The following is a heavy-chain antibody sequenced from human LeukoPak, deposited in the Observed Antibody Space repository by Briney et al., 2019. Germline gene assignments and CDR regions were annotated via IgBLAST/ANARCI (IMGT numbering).Heavy chain of an antibody. CDR2: INHSGST. CDR3: ARGPTRRRVGATAFDI. D-gene: IGHD1-26*01. Sequence: ASETLSLTCAVYGGSSSGYYWSWIRQPPGRGLEWIGEINHSGSTNYNPSLKSRVTISVDTSKNQFSLKLSSVTAADTAVYYCARGPTRRRVGATAFDIWGQGTMVTVSS. J-gene: IGHJ3*02. CDR1: GGSSSGYY. V-gene: IGHV4-34*01.